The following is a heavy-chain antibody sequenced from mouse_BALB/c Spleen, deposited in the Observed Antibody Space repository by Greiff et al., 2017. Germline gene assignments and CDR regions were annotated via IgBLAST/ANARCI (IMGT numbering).Heavy chain of an antibody. V-gene: IGHV5-4*02. CDR1: GFTFSDYY. Sequence: EVNLVESGGGLVKPGGSLKLSCAASGFTFSDYYMYWVRQTPEKRLEWVATISDGGSYTYYPDSVKGRFTISRDNAKNNLYLQMSSLKSEDTAMYYCARGYGNYYFDDWGQGTTLTVSS. CDR3: ARGYGNYYFDD. D-gene: IGHD2-1*01. CDR2: ISDGGSYT. J-gene: IGHJ2*01.